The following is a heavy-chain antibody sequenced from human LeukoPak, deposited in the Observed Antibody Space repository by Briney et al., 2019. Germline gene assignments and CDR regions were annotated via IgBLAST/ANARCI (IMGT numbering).Heavy chain of an antibody. Sequence: SETLSLTCAVYGGSFSGYYWSWIRQPPGKGLEWIGEINHSGSTNYNPSLKSRVTISVDTSKNQFSLKLSSVTAAATAVYYCARGQYSYALDYWGQGTLVTVSS. V-gene: IGHV4-34*01. J-gene: IGHJ4*02. D-gene: IGHD5-18*01. CDR2: INHSGST. CDR3: ARGQYSYALDY. CDR1: GGSFSGYY.